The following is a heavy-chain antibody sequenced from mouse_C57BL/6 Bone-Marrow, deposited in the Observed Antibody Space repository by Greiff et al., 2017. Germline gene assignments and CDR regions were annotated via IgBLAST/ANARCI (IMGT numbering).Heavy chain of an antibody. CDR1: GFNIKADY. D-gene: IGHD1-1*01. CDR3: TSCYYGSRWFDY. V-gene: IGHV14-4*01. Sequence: VQLQQSGAELVRPGASVKLSCTASGFNIKADYLHWVKLRPEQGLEWIGWIDPENGDTEYASKFQGKATITADTSSNTAYLQLSRLTSEDTAVYYCTSCYYGSRWFDYGGQGTTLTVSS. J-gene: IGHJ2*01. CDR2: IDPENGDT.